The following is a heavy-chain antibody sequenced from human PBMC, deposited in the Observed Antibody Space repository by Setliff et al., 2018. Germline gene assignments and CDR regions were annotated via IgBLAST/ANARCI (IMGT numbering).Heavy chain of an antibody. V-gene: IGHV4-39*07. Sequence: SETLSLTCTVSGGSISSSSYYRGWIRQPPGKGLEWIGSIYYSGSTYYNPSLKSRVTISVDTSKNQFSLKLSSVTAADTAVYYCATRYCSSTSCWGFDIWGQGTMVTVSS. CDR2: IYYSGST. J-gene: IGHJ3*02. D-gene: IGHD2-2*01. CDR1: GGSISSSSYY. CDR3: ATRYCSSTSCWGFDI.